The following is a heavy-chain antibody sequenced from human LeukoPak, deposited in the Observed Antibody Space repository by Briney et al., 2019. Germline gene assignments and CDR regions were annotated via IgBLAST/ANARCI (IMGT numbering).Heavy chain of an antibody. V-gene: IGHV4-34*01. Sequence: SETLSLTCAVSGVSFDDYYWAWVRQTPGKGLEWIGEINHSGYTNDSPSLKSRVTLSIDTSRKQFSLNLRSVTVADAGIYYCTRMTTGHDYWGQGTLVTASS. CDR3: TRMTTGHDY. D-gene: IGHD4-17*01. J-gene: IGHJ4*02. CDR2: INHSGYT. CDR1: GVSFDDYY.